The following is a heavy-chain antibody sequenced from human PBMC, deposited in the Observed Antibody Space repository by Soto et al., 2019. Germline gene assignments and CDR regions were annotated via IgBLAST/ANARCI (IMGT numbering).Heavy chain of an antibody. CDR1: GGSISSYY. J-gene: IGHJ5*02. Sequence: QVQLQESGPGLVKPSETLSLTCTVSGGSISSYYWSWIRQPPGKGLEWIGYIYYSGSTNYNPSLQSRVPSAVDTSKNPFALQLSSVTAADTAVYYCASSDRRSWGQGTLVTVSS. CDR2: IYYSGST. V-gene: IGHV4-59*01. CDR3: ASSDRRS.